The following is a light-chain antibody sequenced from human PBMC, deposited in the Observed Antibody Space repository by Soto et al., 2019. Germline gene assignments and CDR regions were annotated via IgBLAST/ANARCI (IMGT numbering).Light chain of an antibody. J-gene: IGLJ1*01. V-gene: IGLV2-8*01. CDR2: EVY. Sequence: QSALTQPPSASGPPGQSVTISCTGTSSDVGGYNYVSWYQHHPGKAPKLIIYEVYKRPSGVPDRFSGSKSGNTAALTVSGLQAEDEADYYCSSYVGTNSYVFGTVTKVTV. CDR3: SSYVGTNSYV. CDR1: SSDVGGYNY.